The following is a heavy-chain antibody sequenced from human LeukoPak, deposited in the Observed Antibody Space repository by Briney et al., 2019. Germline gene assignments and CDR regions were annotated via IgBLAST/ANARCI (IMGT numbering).Heavy chain of an antibody. V-gene: IGHV1-69*13. CDR3: TIIPNVILFTHYFEY. CDR1: GGTFSSYA. CDR2: IIPIFGTA. J-gene: IGHJ4*02. Sequence: SVKVSCKASGGTFSSYAISWVRQAPGQGLEWMGGIIPIFGTANYAQKFQGRVTITADESTSTAYMELSSLRSEDTAVYYCTIIPNVILFTHYFEYWGQGTLVTVSS. D-gene: IGHD2-21*01.